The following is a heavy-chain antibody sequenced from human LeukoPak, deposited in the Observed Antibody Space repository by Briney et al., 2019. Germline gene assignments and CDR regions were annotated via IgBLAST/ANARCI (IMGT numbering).Heavy chain of an antibody. CDR1: GITFSKYG. CDR2: IYSGGST. V-gene: IGHV3-53*01. D-gene: IGHD2-2*02. J-gene: IGHJ6*03. CDR3: VRDLGYCSSTSCYTAPYYYYYMDV. Sequence: GGSLRLSCAASGITFSKYGMSWVCQAPGKGLEWVSVIYSGGSTYYADSVKGRFTISRDNSKNTLYLQMNSLRAEDTAVYYCVRDLGYCSSTSCYTAPYYYYYMDVWGKGTTVTVSS.